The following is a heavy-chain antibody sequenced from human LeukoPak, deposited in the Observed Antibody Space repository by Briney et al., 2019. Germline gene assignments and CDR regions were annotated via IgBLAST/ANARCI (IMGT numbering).Heavy chain of an antibody. Sequence: SQTLSLTCAISGDSVSSNSAACNWIRQSPSRGLEWLGRTYYRSKWYTDYAVSVKSRITINTDKSKNQFSLKLNSVTPEDTAVYYCAREPATAIPEDAFDIWGQGTMVTVSS. CDR3: AREPATAIPEDAFDI. CDR2: TYYRSKWYT. V-gene: IGHV6-1*01. D-gene: IGHD2-2*02. CDR1: GDSVSSNSAA. J-gene: IGHJ3*02.